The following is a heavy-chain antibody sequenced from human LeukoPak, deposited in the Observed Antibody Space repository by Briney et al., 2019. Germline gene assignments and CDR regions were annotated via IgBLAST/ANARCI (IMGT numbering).Heavy chain of an antibody. CDR2: MSYDGSHK. J-gene: IGHJ6*02. CDR1: GFTFSSYA. D-gene: IGHD2-21*02. V-gene: IGHV3-30-3*01. Sequence: PGRSLRLFCAASGFTFSSYAMHWVRQAPGKGLEWVAVMSYDGSHKYYADSVKGRFTISRDNSRNTLYLHMNSLRAEDTALYYCARAGCGGDCFYYHYGMDVWGQGATVTVSS. CDR3: ARAGCGGDCFYYHYGMDV.